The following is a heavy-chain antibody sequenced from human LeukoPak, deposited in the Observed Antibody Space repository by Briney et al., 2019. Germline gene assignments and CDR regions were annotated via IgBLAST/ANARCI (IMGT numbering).Heavy chain of an antibody. D-gene: IGHD6-13*01. J-gene: IGHJ4*02. CDR2: INPSGGST. CDR1: GYTFTSYH. Sequence: GASVKVSCKASGYTFTSYHMHWVRQAPGQGLEIMGIINPSGGSTTYAQKFQGRVTMTRDTSTSTVYMELSGLRSEDTAVYYCAKLAAAGTAHYYFDYWGQGTLVTVSS. CDR3: AKLAAAGTAHYYFDY. V-gene: IGHV1-46*01.